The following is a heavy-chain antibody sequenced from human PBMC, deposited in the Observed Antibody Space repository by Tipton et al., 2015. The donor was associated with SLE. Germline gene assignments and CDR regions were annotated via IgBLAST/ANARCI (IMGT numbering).Heavy chain of an antibody. Sequence: GLVKPSQTLSLTCAISGDSVSSISAAWHWLRQSPSRGLEWLGRTYCRSKWFNDYAVSVKSRITISPDTSKNQFSLQLNSVTPEDSAVYYCARVALYGMDVWGQGTTVTVSS. J-gene: IGHJ6*02. V-gene: IGHV6-1*01. CDR2: TYCRSKWFN. CDR3: ARVALYGMDV. CDR1: GDSVSSISAA.